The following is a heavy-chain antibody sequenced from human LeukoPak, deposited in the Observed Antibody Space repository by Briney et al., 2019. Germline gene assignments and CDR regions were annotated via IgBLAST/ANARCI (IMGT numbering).Heavy chain of an antibody. CDR1: GYIFTGYY. Sequence: ASVKVSCKASGYIFTGYYIHWVRQAPGQVLEWMGLINPDGGNTNYAQNFQGRVTLTRDTSTSTVYMELSSLRSEDTAIYYCARIRDGYNDAYDLWGQGTVVTVPS. J-gene: IGHJ3*01. CDR2: INPDGGNT. V-gene: IGHV1-46*01. CDR3: ARIRDGYNDAYDL. D-gene: IGHD5-24*01.